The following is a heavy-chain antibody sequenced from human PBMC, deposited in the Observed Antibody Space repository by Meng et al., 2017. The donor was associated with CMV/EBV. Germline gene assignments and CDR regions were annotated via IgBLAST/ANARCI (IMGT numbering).Heavy chain of an antibody. J-gene: IGHJ6*02. Sequence: SETLSLTCAVFGGSFSGYYWSWIRQPPGKGLEWIGEINHSGSTNHNLSLKSRVTISVDTSKNQFSLKLSSVTAADTAVYYCARGNYQYYAMDVWGQGTTVTVSS. CDR1: GGSFSGYY. CDR3: ARGNYQYYAMDV. V-gene: IGHV4-34*01. CDR2: INHSGST.